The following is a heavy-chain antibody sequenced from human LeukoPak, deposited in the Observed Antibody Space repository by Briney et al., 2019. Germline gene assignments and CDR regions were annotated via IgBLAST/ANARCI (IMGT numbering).Heavy chain of an antibody. CDR2: INHSGST. D-gene: IGHD3-16*01. CDR1: GGFFSGYY. J-gene: IGHJ5*02. V-gene: IGHV4-34*01. Sequence: SETLSLTCAVYGGFFSGYYWSWIRQPPGKGLEWIGEINHSGSTNYNPSLKSRVTISVDTSKNQFSLKLSSVTAADTAVYYCARSKGGRGFDPWGQGTLVTVSS. CDR3: ARSKGGRGFDP.